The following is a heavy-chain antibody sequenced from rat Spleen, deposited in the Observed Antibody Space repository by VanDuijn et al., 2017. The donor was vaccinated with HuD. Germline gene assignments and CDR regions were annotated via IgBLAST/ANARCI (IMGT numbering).Heavy chain of an antibody. Sequence: EVRLVESGGGLVRPGGSLKLSCSVSGFTFSNFDMAWVRQAPTKGLEWVASISPSGGSTYYRDSVKGRFTVSRDNAKSSLYLQMDSLRSGDTATYYCATTPLYYSGDPYYFDYWGQGVMVTVSS. CDR3: ATTPLYYSGDPYYFDY. D-gene: IGHD1-1*01. J-gene: IGHJ2*01. CDR2: ISPSGGST. V-gene: IGHV5-27*01. CDR1: GFTFSNFD.